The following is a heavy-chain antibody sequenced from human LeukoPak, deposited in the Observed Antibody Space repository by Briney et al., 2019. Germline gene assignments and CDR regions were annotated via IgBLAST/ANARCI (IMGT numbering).Heavy chain of an antibody. D-gene: IGHD3-22*01. CDR1: GFTFSSYG. CDR2: IWYDGSNK. CDR3: ARDPTYYYDSSGYSNFDY. V-gene: IGHV3-33*01. J-gene: IGHJ4*02. Sequence: GGSLRLSCAASGFTFSSYGMHWVRQAPGKGLEWVAVIWYDGSNKYYADPVKGRFTISRDNSKNTLYLQMNSLRAEDTAVYYCARDPTYYYDSSGYSNFDYWGQGTLVTVSS.